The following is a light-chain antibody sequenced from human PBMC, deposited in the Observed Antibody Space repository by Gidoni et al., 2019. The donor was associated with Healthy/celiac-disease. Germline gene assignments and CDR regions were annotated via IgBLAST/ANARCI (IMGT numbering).Light chain of an antibody. CDR1: KLGDKY. CDR3: QAWDSSTVV. V-gene: IGLV3-1*01. Sequence: SYVLTQLPSVSVSPGQTASITCSGDKLGDKYACWYQQKPGQSPVLVIYQDSKRPSGIPERFSGSNSGNTATLTISGTQAMDEADYYCQAWDSSTVVFGGGTKLTVL. CDR2: QDS. J-gene: IGLJ2*01.